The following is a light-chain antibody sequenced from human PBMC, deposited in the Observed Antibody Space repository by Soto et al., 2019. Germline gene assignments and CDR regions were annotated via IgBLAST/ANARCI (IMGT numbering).Light chain of an antibody. CDR3: QQYYSAPQT. Sequence: DIQMTQSPSSLSASVGDRVTITCRASQDITHYLAWHQQKPGKAPQLLIYAASALQSGVPSRFSGSRSGTDFTLTISSLQHEDVATYYCQQYYSAPQTFGPGTKVDIK. V-gene: IGKV1-27*01. CDR2: AAS. J-gene: IGKJ3*01. CDR1: QDITHY.